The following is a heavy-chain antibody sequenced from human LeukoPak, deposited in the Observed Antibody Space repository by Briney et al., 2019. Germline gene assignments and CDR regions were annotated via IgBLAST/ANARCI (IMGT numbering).Heavy chain of an antibody. CDR2: ISAYNGNT. CDR3: AGLVVPGHFDL. Sequence: GASVKVSCKASGYTFTSYGISWVRQAPGQGLEWMGWISAYNGNTNYAQKLQGRVTMTTETSTSTAYMELRSLRSDDTAVYYCAGLVVPGHFDLWGQGTLVTVSS. V-gene: IGHV1-18*01. CDR1: GYTFTSYG. D-gene: IGHD2-2*01. J-gene: IGHJ5*02.